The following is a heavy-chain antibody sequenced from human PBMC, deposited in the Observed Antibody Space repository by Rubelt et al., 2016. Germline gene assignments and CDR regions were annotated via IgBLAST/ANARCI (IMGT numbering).Heavy chain of an antibody. CDR2: ISAYTGNT. CDR1: GYTFTSYG. V-gene: IGHV1-18*01. D-gene: IGHD3-22*01. Sequence: QVQLVQSGAEVKKPGASVKVSCKASGYTFTSYGISWVRQAPGQGLEWMGWISAYTGNTKYAQKRQGRVTMTTDTSTSTAYMELRSLRSDDTAVYYCARVEYYYDSSGYSDYWGQGTLVTVSS. J-gene: IGHJ4*02. CDR3: ARVEYYYDSSGYSDY.